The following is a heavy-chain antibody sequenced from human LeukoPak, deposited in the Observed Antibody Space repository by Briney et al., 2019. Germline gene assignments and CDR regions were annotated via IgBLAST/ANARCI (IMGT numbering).Heavy chain of an antibody. Sequence: PSETLSLTCAVYSVSFSGYYWSWIRQPPGKGLEWIGEINHSGSTNYNPSLKSRVTISVDPSKNQFSLKLSSVTAADTAVYYCARWRGYYYDSSGYYFDYWGQGTLVTVSS. CDR3: ARWRGYYYDSSGYYFDY. V-gene: IGHV4-34*01. CDR2: INHSGST. D-gene: IGHD3-22*01. J-gene: IGHJ4*02. CDR1: SVSFSGYY.